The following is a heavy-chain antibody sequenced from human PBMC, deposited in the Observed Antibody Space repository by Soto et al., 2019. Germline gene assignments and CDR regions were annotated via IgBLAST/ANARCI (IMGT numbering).Heavy chain of an antibody. CDR3: SKDSINRTGNYDPFDI. V-gene: IGHV3-23*01. D-gene: IGHD2-21*01. Sequence: AGSTRLSCAASGFTFRVSVIAWARKAKGRGLEWVSAIGGDGSRPDYVDSVKGRFTVSRDNSRSTLYLQMDSLGAEDTAVYYCSKDSINRTGNYDPFDIWGEGTMVTVSS. J-gene: IGHJ3*02. CDR1: GFTFRVSV. CDR2: IGGDGSRP.